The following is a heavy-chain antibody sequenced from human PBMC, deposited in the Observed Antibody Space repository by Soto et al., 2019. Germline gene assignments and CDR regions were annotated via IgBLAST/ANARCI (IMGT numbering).Heavy chain of an antibody. CDR1: GGSISSSNW. V-gene: IGHV4-4*02. J-gene: IGHJ6*02. CDR3: ARADRAVAGVGDYYGMDV. CDR2: IYHSGST. D-gene: IGHD6-19*01. Sequence: QVQLQESGPGLVKPSGTLSLTCAVSGGSISSSNWWSWVRQPPGKGLEWIGEIYHSGSTNYNPSLKSLVTISVDKSKNQFSLKLSSVTAADTAVYYCARADRAVAGVGDYYGMDVWGQGTTVTVSS.